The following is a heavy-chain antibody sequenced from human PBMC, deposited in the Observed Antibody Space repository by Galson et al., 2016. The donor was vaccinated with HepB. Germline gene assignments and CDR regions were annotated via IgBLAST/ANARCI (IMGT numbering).Heavy chain of an antibody. CDR2: ISSSSLYI. CDR1: GFNFSTFT. CDR3: ARWSRGTGSSLDF. D-gene: IGHD3-10*01. J-gene: IGHJ4*02. Sequence: SLRLSCAASGFNFSTFTVNWVRQVPGKGLEWVSSISSSSLYIYYADSLRGRFTVSRDNSKTSLFLQMNSLGAEDTAIYYCARWSRGTGSSLDFWGQGTLVTVSS. V-gene: IGHV3-21*06.